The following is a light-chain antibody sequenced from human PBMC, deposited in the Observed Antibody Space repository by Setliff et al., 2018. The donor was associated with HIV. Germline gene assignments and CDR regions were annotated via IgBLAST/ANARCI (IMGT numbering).Light chain of an antibody. CDR1: SSDVGGYNY. J-gene: IGLJ1*01. CDR2: EFI. Sequence: QSALAQPASVSGSPGQSITISCTGASSDVGGYNYVSWYQQHPGKAPKLMIYEFINRPSGVSNRFSASKSGNTASLTISGLQAEDEADYYCSSFTSSGTYVFGTGTKVTVL. V-gene: IGLV2-14*01. CDR3: SSFTSSGTYV.